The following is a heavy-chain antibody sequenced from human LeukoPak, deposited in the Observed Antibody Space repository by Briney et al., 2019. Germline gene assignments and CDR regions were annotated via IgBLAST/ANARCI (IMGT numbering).Heavy chain of an antibody. CDR3: ARRVHCGGDCYGDDAFDI. CDR1: GYSISSSSYY. D-gene: IGHD2-21*01. J-gene: IGHJ3*02. Sequence: SETLSLTCAVSGYSISSSSYYSGWIRQPPGKGLEWIGTIYYSGSTYYNPSLKSRVTISVDTSKNQFSLKLSSVTAADTAVYYCARRVHCGGDCYGDDAFDIWGQGTMVTVSS. V-gene: IGHV4-39*01. CDR2: IYYSGST.